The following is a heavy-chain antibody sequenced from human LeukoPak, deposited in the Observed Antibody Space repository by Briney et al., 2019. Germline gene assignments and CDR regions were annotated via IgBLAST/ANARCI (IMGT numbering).Heavy chain of an antibody. CDR1: GGTFSSYA. J-gene: IGHJ4*02. Sequence: GASVKVSCKASGGTFSSYAISWVRRAPGQGLEWMGGIIPIFGTANYAQKFQGRVTITADESTSTAYMELSSLRSEDTAVYYCARERVRGVGGYSGYDSSYWGQGTLVTVSS. V-gene: IGHV1-69*13. D-gene: IGHD5-12*01. CDR2: IIPIFGTA. CDR3: ARERVRGVGGYSGYDSSY.